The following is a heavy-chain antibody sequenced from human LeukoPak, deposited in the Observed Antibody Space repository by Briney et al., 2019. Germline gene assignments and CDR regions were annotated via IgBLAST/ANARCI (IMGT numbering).Heavy chain of an antibody. Sequence: GGSLRLSCVVSGFTFSNVWMSWVRQVPGKGLEWVGRIKSKTDGATTYNAAAVKGRFTISRDDSKNTQYLRIHSLQTEDTAVYYCTTVRMGYFDWLLPSDYWGQGTLVTVSS. CDR2: IKSKTDGATT. V-gene: IGHV3-15*01. D-gene: IGHD3-9*01. J-gene: IGHJ4*02. CDR1: GFTFSNVW. CDR3: TTVRMGYFDWLLPSDY.